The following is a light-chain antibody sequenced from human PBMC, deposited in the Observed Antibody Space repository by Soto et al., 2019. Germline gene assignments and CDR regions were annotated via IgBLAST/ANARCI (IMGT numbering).Light chain of an antibody. CDR2: EVT. CDR1: SSDIGTYDF. Sequence: QSVLTQPPSASGSPGQSVTISCRGTSSDIGTYDFVSWYQHHPGKAPKVLIYEVTKRPSGVPDRFSGSKSGNTASLTVSGLQPEDEAEYYCQSYDNSLSGSWVFGGGTKLTVL. CDR3: QSYDNSLSGSWV. V-gene: IGLV2-8*01. J-gene: IGLJ3*02.